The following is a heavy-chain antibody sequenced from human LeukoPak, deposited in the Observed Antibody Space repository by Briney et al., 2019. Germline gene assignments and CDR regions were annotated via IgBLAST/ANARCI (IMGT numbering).Heavy chain of an antibody. D-gene: IGHD3-10*01. CDR2: IYYSGST. CDR3: ARVPYGSGSYYIDY. J-gene: IGHJ4*02. V-gene: IGHV4-30-4*01. CDR1: GGSISSGDYY. Sequence: PSETLSLTCTVSGGSISSGDYYWSWIRQPPGKGLEWIGYIYYSGSTYYNPSLKSRVTISVDTSKNQFCLKLSSVTAADTAVYYCARVPYGSGSYYIDYWGQGTLVTVSS.